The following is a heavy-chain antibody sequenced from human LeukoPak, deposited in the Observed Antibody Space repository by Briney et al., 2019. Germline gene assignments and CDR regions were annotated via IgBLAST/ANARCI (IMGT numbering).Heavy chain of an antibody. Sequence: PGGSLRLSCAASGFTFSDYYMSWIRQAPGKGLEWVSYISSSGSTIYYADSVKGRFTISRDNAKNSLYLQMNSLRAEDTAVYYCARDRPSRYSSSSSYYYYYMDVWGKGTTVTVSS. J-gene: IGHJ6*03. CDR2: ISSSGSTI. CDR1: GFTFSDYY. CDR3: ARDRPSRYSSSSSYYYYYMDV. D-gene: IGHD6-6*01. V-gene: IGHV3-11*01.